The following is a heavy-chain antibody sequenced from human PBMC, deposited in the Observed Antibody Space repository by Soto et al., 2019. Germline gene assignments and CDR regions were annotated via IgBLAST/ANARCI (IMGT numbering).Heavy chain of an antibody. V-gene: IGHV1-18*01. CDR2: ISAYNGNT. CDR3: ARDALIAAAVDFDY. CDR1: GYTFTSYG. Sequence: ASVKVSCKASGYTFTSYGISWVRQAPGQGLERMGWISAYNGNTNYAQKLQGRVTMTTDTSTSTAYMELRSLRSDDTAVYYCARDALIAAAVDFDYWGQGTLVTVSS. J-gene: IGHJ4*02. D-gene: IGHD6-13*01.